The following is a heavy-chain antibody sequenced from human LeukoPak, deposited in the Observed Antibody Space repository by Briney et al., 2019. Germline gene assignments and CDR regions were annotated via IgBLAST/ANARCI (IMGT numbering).Heavy chain of an antibody. J-gene: IGHJ4*02. V-gene: IGHV3-48*03. CDR3: AKDFTPVPLGVFDS. CDR2: ISSAGNTE. D-gene: IGHD2-8*01. CDR1: GFSLSTYQ. Sequence: GGSLRLSCAASGFSLSTYQMNWVRQAPGKGLEWVSHISSAGNTEYYADAVRGRFTMSRDNAKNSLYLQMTSLRAEDTAVYYCAKDFTPVPLGVFDSWGQGALVTVSS.